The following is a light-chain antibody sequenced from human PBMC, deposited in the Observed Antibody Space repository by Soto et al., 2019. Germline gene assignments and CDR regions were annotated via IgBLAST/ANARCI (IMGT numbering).Light chain of an antibody. CDR1: QSVSSY. V-gene: IGKV3-11*01. J-gene: IGKJ5*01. CDR3: QQRSSWPPG. Sequence: DIVLTQSPATLSLSPGERATLSCRASQSVSSYLAWYQQKPGQAPRLLIYDASNRATGIPARFTGSGSGTDFTLTISSLEPEDFALYYCQQRSSWPPGFGQGKRLEIK. CDR2: DAS.